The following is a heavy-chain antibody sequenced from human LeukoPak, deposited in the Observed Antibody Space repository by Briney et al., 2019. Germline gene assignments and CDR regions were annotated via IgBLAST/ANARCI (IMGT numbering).Heavy chain of an antibody. CDR1: GFTFSSYA. J-gene: IGHJ4*02. D-gene: IGHD1-14*01. CDR2: ISYDGSNK. Sequence: GGSLRLSCAASGFTFSSYAMHWVRQAPGKGLEWVAVISYDGSNKYYADSVKGRFTISRDNSKNTLYLQMNSLRAEDTAVYYCARFSTRQANWGQGTLVTVSS. V-gene: IGHV3-30*04. CDR3: ARFSTRQAN.